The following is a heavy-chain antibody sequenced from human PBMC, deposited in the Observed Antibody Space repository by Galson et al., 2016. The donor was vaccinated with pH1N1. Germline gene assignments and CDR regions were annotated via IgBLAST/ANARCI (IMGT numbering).Heavy chain of an antibody. CDR3: ARDAVDHPSHYHLYGLDV. Sequence: SLRLSCAGSGFPFRSWALHWVRQAPGKGLEWVAVISYDGDNEDYSDSVEGRFTISSDNSRSTLSLQMNSLGPEDTAVYYCARDAVDHPSHYHLYGLDVWGQGTTVTVSS. V-gene: IGHV3-30-3*01. CDR2: ISYDGDNE. CDR1: GFPFRSWA. J-gene: IGHJ6*02. D-gene: IGHD3-10*01.